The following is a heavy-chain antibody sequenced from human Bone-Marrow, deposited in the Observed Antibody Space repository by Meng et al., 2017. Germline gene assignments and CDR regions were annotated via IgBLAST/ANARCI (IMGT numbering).Heavy chain of an antibody. CDR1: GYTFTSYY. Sequence: QWQLVKVGAEVKKPGAAVKVSCKASGYTFTSYYMHWVRQAPGQGLEWMGIINPSGGSTSYAQKFQGRVTMTRDTSTSTVYMELSSLRFDDTAVYYCARDHSGYDGGFDYWGQGTLVTVSS. V-gene: IGHV1-46*01. D-gene: IGHD5-12*01. J-gene: IGHJ4*02. CDR2: INPSGGST. CDR3: ARDHSGYDGGFDY.